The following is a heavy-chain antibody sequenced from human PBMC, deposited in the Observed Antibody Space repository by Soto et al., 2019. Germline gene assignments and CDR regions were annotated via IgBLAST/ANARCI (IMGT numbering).Heavy chain of an antibody. CDR2: IYYSGST. D-gene: IGHD3-10*01. CDR1: GGSISSGGYY. V-gene: IGHV4-31*03. Sequence: TKCLTCSVSGGSISSGGYYWSWIRQHPGKGLEWIGYIYYSGSTYYNPSLKSRIIINPDTSKNQFSLQLKSVTPEDTAVYYCVRDRYSSSGWFDPWGQGTPVTVSS. J-gene: IGHJ5*02. CDR3: VRDRYSSSGWFDP.